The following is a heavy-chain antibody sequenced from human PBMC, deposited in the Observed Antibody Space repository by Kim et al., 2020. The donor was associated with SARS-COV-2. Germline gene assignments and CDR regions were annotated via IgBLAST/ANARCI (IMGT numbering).Heavy chain of an antibody. J-gene: IGHJ4*02. Sequence: GGSLRLSCAASGFTFNRNTTSWVRQAPGKGLEWVSAVSGSGDRTYYIDSVKGRFTVSRDNSKNTVYLQMNSLRAEDTAVYFCAKWDGYGDYWGQGTLVTVSS. CDR1: GFTFNRNT. D-gene: IGHD1-1*01. V-gene: IGHV3-23*01. CDR2: VSGSGDRT. CDR3: AKWDGYGDY.